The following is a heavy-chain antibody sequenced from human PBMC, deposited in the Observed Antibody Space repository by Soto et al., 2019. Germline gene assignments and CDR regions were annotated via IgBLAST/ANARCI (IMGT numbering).Heavy chain of an antibody. D-gene: IGHD1-26*01. CDR1: GYTFTSYA. CDR2: INAGNGNT. CDR3: ASPSGEWELLRFDY. J-gene: IGHJ4*02. V-gene: IGHV1-3*01. Sequence: QVQLVQSGAEVKKPGASVKVSCKASGYTFTSYAMHWVRQAPGQRLEWMGWINAGNGNTKYSQKCQGRVTITRDTSASTAYMELSSLRSEDTAVYYCASPSGEWELLRFDYWGQGTLVTVSS.